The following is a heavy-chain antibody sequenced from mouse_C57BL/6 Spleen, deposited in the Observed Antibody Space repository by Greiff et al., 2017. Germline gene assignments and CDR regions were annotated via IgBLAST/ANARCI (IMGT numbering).Heavy chain of an antibody. D-gene: IGHD1-1*01. CDR2: IDPSDSYT. Sequence: VQLQQPGAELVKPGASVKLSCKASGYTFTSYWMQWVKQRPGQGLEWIGEIDPSDSYTNYNQKFKGKATLTVDPSSSTAYMQLSSLTSEDSAVYYCARSTTVVALDYWGQGTTLTVSS. CDR3: ARSTTVVALDY. V-gene: IGHV1-50*01. CDR1: GYTFTSYW. J-gene: IGHJ2*01.